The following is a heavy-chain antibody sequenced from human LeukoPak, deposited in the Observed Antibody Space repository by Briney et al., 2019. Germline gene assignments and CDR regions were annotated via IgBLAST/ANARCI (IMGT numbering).Heavy chain of an antibody. CDR3: ARGPGTIFGVVTLGYYYYGMDV. J-gene: IGHJ6*02. CDR1: GFTFSSYA. D-gene: IGHD3-3*01. V-gene: IGHV3-30*04. CDR2: ISYDGSNK. Sequence: PGGSQRLSCAASGFTFSSYAMHWVRQAPGKGLEWVAVISYDGSNKYYADSVKGRFTISRDNSKNTLYLQMNSLRAEDTAVYYCARGPGTIFGVVTLGYYYYGMDVWGQGTTVTVSS.